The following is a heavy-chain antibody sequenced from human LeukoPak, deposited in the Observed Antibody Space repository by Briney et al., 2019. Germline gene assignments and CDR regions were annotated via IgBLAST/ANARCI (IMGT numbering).Heavy chain of an antibody. J-gene: IGHJ4*02. Sequence: GGSLRLSCAASGFTFSSYAMSWVRQAPGKGLEWVSAISGSGGSTYYADSVKGRFTISRDNSKNTLYLQMNSLRAEDTAVYYCAKEEILTMVRGVADDDYFDYWGQGTLVTVSS. V-gene: IGHV3-23*01. CDR1: GFTFSSYA. CDR2: ISGSGGST. CDR3: AKEEILTMVRGVADDDYFDY. D-gene: IGHD3-10*01.